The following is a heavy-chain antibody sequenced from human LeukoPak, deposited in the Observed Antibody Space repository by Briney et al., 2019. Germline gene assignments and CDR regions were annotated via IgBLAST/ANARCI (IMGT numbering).Heavy chain of an antibody. Sequence: ASVKVSCKASGYTFTRYGISWVRQAPGQGLEWMGWISAYNGNTNYAQKLQGRVTMTTDTSTSTAYMELRSLRSDDTAVYYCARDTRSITMIVAIPFDYWGQGTLVTVSS. D-gene: IGHD3-22*01. V-gene: IGHV1-18*01. CDR2: ISAYNGNT. J-gene: IGHJ4*02. CDR1: GYTFTRYG. CDR3: ARDTRSITMIVAIPFDY.